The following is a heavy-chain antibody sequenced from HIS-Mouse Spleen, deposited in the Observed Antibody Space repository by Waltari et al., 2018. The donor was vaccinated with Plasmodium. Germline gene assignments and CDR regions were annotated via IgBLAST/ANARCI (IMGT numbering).Heavy chain of an antibody. CDR3: ARVLGYKAAAGTFVEYFQH. V-gene: IGHV1-2*02. J-gene: IGHJ1*01. Sequence: QVQLVQSGAEVQKPGASVKVSCKASGSTCTGSYMHWVRQAPGHGLEWMGWINPNSGGTNYAQKFQGRVTMTRDTSISTAYMELSRLRSDDTAVYYCARVLGYKAAAGTFVEYFQHWGQGTLVTVSS. CDR2: INPNSGGT. CDR1: GSTCTGSY. D-gene: IGHD6-13*01.